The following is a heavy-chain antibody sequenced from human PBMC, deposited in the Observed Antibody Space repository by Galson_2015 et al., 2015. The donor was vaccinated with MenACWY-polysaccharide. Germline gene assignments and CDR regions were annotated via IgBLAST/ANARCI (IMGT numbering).Heavy chain of an antibody. CDR2: IRSSGNTI. Sequence: SLRLSCAASGFTFSDYYVSWLRQAPGKGLEWVSYIRSSGNTIYYADSVKGRFTISRDNAKNTLYLQMNSVRAEYTAVYYCARYYDSTGDWFDPWGQGTLVTVSS. V-gene: IGHV3-11*01. CDR3: ARYYDSTGDWFDP. CDR1: GFTFSDYY. D-gene: IGHD3-16*01. J-gene: IGHJ5*02.